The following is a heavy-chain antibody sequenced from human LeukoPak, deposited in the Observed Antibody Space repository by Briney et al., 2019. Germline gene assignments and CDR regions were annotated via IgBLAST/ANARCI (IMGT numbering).Heavy chain of an antibody. CDR3: ARGVAGTVDYFDY. CDR2: IIPIFGIA. D-gene: IGHD6-19*01. J-gene: IGHJ4*02. V-gene: IGHV1-69*05. Sequence: ASVKVSCKASGGTFSSYAISWVRQAPGQGLEWMGGIIPIFGIANYAQKFQGRVTITTDESTSTAYMELSSLRSEDTAVYYCARGVAGTVDYFDYWGQGTLVTVSS. CDR1: GGTFSSYA.